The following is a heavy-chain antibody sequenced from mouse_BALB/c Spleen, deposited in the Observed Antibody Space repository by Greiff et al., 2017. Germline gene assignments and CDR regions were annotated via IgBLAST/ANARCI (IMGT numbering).Heavy chain of an antibody. J-gene: IGHJ1*01. D-gene: IGHD2-12*01. CDR2: ISYSGST. CDR1: GYSITSDYA. Sequence: EVQLQESGPGLVKPSQSLSLTCTVTGYSITSDYAWNWIRQFPGNKLEWMGYISYSGSTSYNPSLKSRISITRDTSKNQFFLQLNSVTTEDTATYYCARRIRDWYFDVWGAGTTVTVSS. CDR3: ARRIRDWYFDV. V-gene: IGHV3-2*02.